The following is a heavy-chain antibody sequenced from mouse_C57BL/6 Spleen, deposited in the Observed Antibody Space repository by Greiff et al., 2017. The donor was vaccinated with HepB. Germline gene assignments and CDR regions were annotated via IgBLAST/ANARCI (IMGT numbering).Heavy chain of an antibody. V-gene: IGHV1-15*01. CDR3: TRKEEYYYGTFDV. D-gene: IGHD1-1*01. CDR2: IDPETGGT. Sequence: QVQLKESGAELVRPGASVTLSCKASGYTFTDYEMHWVKQTPVHGLEWIGAIDPETGGTAYNQKFKGKAILTADKSSSTAYMELRSLTSEDSAVYYCTRKEEYYYGTFDVWGTGTTVTVSS. J-gene: IGHJ1*03. CDR1: GYTFTDYE.